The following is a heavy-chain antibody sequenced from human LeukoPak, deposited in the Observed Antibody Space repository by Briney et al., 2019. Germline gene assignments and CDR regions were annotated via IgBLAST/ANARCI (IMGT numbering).Heavy chain of an antibody. J-gene: IGHJ6*03. CDR1: GFTFSSHG. V-gene: IGHV3-23*01. CDR3: AKGSGSYYYDYMDV. D-gene: IGHD1-26*01. CDR2: ISGSGDNT. Sequence: GGSLRLSCAASGFTFSSHGMSWVRQAPGKGLEWVSTISGSGDNTYYADSVKGRFTISRDNSKNTLYLQMNSLRAEDTAVYYCAKGSGSYYYDYMDVWGKGTTVTVSS.